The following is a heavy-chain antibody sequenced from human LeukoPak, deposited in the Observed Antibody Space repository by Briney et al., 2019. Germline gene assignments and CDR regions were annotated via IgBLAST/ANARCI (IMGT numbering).Heavy chain of an antibody. CDR3: ARVLNDKVAAIDY. J-gene: IGHJ4*02. CDR1: EFIFRNYW. V-gene: IGHV3-7*01. CDR2: INEDGSEK. Sequence: GGTLRLSRAASEFIFRNYWMRRVPQTPGQRREAGAIINEDGSEKYYVDSVEGRFTMSRDNAKNSLCLQMNSLTAEDTAVYYCARVLNDKVAAIDYWGQGTLVTVSS. D-gene: IGHD5-12*01.